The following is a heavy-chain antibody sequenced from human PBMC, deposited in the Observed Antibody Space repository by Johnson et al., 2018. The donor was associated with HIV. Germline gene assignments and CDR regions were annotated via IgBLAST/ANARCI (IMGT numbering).Heavy chain of an antibody. CDR1: QFTFSSYA. Sequence: VQLVESGGGLAKPAWSPRLSCAASQFTFSSYAMHWVRQAPGKGLEWVAVISYDGSNKYYADSVKGRFTISRDNSKNKLYLQMNSLRAEDTAMFYCARHSSWNYRGGAFDIWGQGTMVTVSS. CDR2: ISYDGSNK. CDR3: ARHSSWNYRGGAFDI. D-gene: IGHD1-7*01. V-gene: IGHV3-30*04. J-gene: IGHJ3*02.